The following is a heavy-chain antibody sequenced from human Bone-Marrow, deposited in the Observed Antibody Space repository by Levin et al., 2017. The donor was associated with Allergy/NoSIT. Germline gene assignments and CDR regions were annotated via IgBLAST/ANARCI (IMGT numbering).Heavy chain of an antibody. CDR2: IWNDGSNK. D-gene: IGHD6-6*01. J-gene: IGHJ6*02. Sequence: GGSLRLSCAASGFIFSNYAMHWVRQAPGKGLEWVAVIWNDGSNKYYADPVKGRFTISRDNSKNTLYLQMNSLRAEDTGVYYCARYGWYTSSGYRYYYGMDVWGQGTTVTVSS. CDR1: GFIFSNYA. CDR3: ARYGWYTSSGYRYYYGMDV. V-gene: IGHV3-33*01.